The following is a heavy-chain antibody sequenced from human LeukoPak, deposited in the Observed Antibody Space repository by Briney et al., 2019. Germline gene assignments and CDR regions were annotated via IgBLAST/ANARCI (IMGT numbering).Heavy chain of an antibody. CDR1: GGSISSYY. CDR3: ARDRSITMVRGVIRDYYYYGMDV. Sequence: SETLSLTCTVSGGSISSYYWSWIRQPPGKGLEWIGYIYYSGSTNYNPSLKSRVTISVDTSKNQFSLKLSFVTAADTAVYYCARDRSITMVRGVIRDYYYYGMDVWGQGTTVTVSS. J-gene: IGHJ6*02. V-gene: IGHV4-59*01. CDR2: IYYSGST. D-gene: IGHD3-10*01.